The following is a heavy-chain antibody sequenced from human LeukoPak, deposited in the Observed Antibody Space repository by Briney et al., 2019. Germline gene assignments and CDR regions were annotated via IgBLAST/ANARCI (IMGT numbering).Heavy chain of an antibody. D-gene: IGHD3-10*01. CDR3: AGGFGFDY. Sequence: GGSLRLSCAASGFTFSSYWMHWVRQAPGKGLVWVSRITSDGRRTNYADSVKGRLTISRDNAKNTLYLLMNSLRADDTAVYYCAGGFGFDYWGHGTLVPVSS. V-gene: IGHV3-74*01. CDR2: ITSDGRRT. CDR1: GFTFSSYW. J-gene: IGHJ4*01.